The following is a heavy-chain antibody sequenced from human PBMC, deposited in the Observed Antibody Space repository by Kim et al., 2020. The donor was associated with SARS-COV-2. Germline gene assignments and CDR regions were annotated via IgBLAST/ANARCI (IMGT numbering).Heavy chain of an antibody. D-gene: IGHD4-17*01. Sequence: QKFQGRVTITADESTSTAYMELSSLRSEDTAVYYCARARGPTTSGDYLSYWGQGTLVTVSS. CDR3: ARARGPTTSGDYLSY. J-gene: IGHJ4*02. V-gene: IGHV1-69*01.